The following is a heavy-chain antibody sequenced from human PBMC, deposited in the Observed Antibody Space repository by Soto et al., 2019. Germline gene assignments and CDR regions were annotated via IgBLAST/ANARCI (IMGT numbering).Heavy chain of an antibody. D-gene: IGHD2-8*01. CDR2: ISYDGSNK. V-gene: IGHV3-30-3*01. J-gene: IGHJ4*02. CDR1: GFTFSSYA. CDR3: ARVRCTNAVCYDFDY. Sequence: GGSLRLSCAASGFTFSSYAMHWVRQAPGKGLEWVAVISYDGSNKYYADSVKGRFTISRDNSKNTLYLQMNSLRAEDTAVYYCARVRCTNAVCYDFDYWGQGTLVTVSS.